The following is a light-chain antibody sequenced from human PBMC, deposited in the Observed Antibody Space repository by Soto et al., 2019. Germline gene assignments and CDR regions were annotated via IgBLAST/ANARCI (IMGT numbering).Light chain of an antibody. CDR2: DNN. J-gene: IGLJ1*01. V-gene: IGLV1-40*01. Sequence: QSALTQPPSVSGAPGQRVSISCAGSSSKIGAGYNVHWYQQLPGTAPKLLTYDNNNRPSGVPDRFSGSKSGTSASLAITGLQAEDEADYYCQSYDTSLSGFYVFGTGTKVTVL. CDR1: SSKIGAGYN. CDR3: QSYDTSLSGFYV.